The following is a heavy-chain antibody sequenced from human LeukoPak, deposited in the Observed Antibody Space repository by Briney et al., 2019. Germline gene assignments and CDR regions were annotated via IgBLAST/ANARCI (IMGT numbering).Heavy chain of an antibody. V-gene: IGHV4-30-4*01. J-gene: IGHJ4*02. D-gene: IGHD3-22*01. CDR1: GGSISSGDYY. CDR3: ARGPDSSGYYYFDY. CDR2: IYHSGST. Sequence: SETLSLTCTVSGGSISSGDYYRSWIRQPPGKGLEWIGYIYHSGSTHFNPSLKSRVTISVDTSKNQFSLKLSSVTAADTAVYFCARGPDSSGYYYFDYWGQGTLVTVSS.